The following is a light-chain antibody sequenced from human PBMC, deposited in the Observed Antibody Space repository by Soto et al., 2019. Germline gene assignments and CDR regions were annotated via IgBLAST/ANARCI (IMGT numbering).Light chain of an antibody. CDR2: DNN. CDR1: SSNVGNNF. Sequence: QSVLTQPSSMSAAPGQKVTISCSGSSSNVGNNFVSWYQQLPGTAPKLLIFDNNQRPSGIPDRFFGSKSGSSATLGITGPQTGDEAVYYCATWASKLTAVVFGGGTKLTVL. J-gene: IGLJ2*01. V-gene: IGLV1-51*01. CDR3: ATWASKLTAVV.